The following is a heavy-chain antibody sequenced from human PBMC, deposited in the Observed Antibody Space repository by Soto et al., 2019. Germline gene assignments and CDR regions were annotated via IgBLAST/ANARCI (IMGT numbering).Heavy chain of an antibody. V-gene: IGHV3-66*01. J-gene: IGHJ4*02. CDR2: IYSGGST. CDR3: ARESSSGNSYFDY. CDR1: GVSVSSSI. D-gene: IGHD1-26*01. Sequence: GCLGLGCASSGVSVSSSIMRWVRQAPGKGLEWVSLIYSGGSTYYADSVKGRFTISRDNSKNTLFLQMNSVRADDTAMYYCARESSSGNSYFDYWGRGALVTVSS.